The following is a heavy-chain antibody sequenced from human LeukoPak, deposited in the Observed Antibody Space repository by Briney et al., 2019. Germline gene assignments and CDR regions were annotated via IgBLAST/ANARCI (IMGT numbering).Heavy chain of an antibody. V-gene: IGHV3-21*01. CDR2: ISSSSSYI. CDR3: AKDLKRQAGGPREIDY. D-gene: IGHD3-10*01. CDR1: GFTFSSYS. J-gene: IGHJ4*02. Sequence: PGGSLRLSCAASGFTFSSYSMNWVRQAPGKGLEWVSSISSSSSYIYYADSVKGRFTISRDNAKNSLYLQMNSLRVEDTAVYYCAKDLKRQAGGPREIDYWGQGTLVTVSS.